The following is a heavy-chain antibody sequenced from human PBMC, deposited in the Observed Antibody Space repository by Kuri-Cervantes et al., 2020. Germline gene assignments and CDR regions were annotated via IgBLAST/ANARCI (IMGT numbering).Heavy chain of an antibody. Sequence: SVKVSCKVSGYTLTELSMHWVRQAPGQGLEWMGGIIPIFGTANYAQKFQGRVTITADESTSTAYMELSSLRSEDTAVYYCARGDGDYFSFDYWGQGTLVTVSS. CDR1: GYTLTELS. CDR3: ARGDGDYFSFDY. J-gene: IGHJ4*02. V-gene: IGHV1-69*13. CDR2: IIPIFGTA. D-gene: IGHD4-17*01.